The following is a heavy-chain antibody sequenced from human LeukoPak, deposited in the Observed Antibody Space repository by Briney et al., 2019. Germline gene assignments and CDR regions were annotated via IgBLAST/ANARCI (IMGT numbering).Heavy chain of an antibody. V-gene: IGHV3-7*05. CDR2: TKQDGSYK. CDR3: ARVAYCSGDCHYHIHY. Sequence: GRSLRLSCAASGFTPSSFWMTGVRQTPAKGLERVAYTKQDGSYKYHLDPVKARFTISRDNAQNSLYLQMNYLRDEDTAVYFCARVAYCSGDCHYHIHYWGQGSMVT. D-gene: IGHD2-21*02. CDR1: GFTPSSFW. J-gene: IGHJ4*02.